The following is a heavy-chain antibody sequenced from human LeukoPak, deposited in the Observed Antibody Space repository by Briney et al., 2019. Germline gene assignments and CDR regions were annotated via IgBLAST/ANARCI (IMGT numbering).Heavy chain of an antibody. CDR3: ARDHYYDGRGRFDP. J-gene: IGHJ5*02. CDR2: VYFDGGT. Sequence: SETLSLTCSVSGGSFDSKYWSWIRQPPGKGLEWIGSVYFDGGTHYNPSLQSRVTVSVDTSKNQFSLRLSSVTAADTALYYCARDHYYDGRGRFDPWGQGTLVTVSS. V-gene: IGHV4-59*12. D-gene: IGHD3-16*01. CDR1: GGSFDSKY.